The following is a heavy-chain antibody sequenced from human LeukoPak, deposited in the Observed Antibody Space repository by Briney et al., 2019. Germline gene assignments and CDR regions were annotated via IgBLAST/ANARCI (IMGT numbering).Heavy chain of an antibody. CDR2: INHSGST. D-gene: IGHD2-15*01. J-gene: IGHJ4*02. V-gene: IGHV4-34*01. CDR3: ARGGYCSGGSCYKDFDY. CDR1: GGSFSGYY. Sequence: SETLSLTCAVYGGSFSGYYWSWIRQPPGKGLEWIGEINHSGSTNYNPSLKSGVTISVDTSKNQFSLKLSSVTAADTAVYYCARGGYCSGGSCYKDFDYWGQGTLVTVSS.